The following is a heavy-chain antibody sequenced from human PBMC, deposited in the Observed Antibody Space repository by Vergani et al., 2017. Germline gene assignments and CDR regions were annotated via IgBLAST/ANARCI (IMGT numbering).Heavy chain of an antibody. CDR1: GFTFSSYS. V-gene: IGHV3-21*01. J-gene: IGHJ6*02. CDR2: ISSSSSYI. Sequence: EVQLVESGGGLVKPGGSLRLSCAASGFTFSSYSMHWVRQAPGKGLEWVSSISSSSSYIYYADSVKGRFTISRDNAKNSLYLQMNSLRAEDTAVYYCARDLGLRFLEWHALSYDYGMDVWGQGTTVTVSS. CDR3: ARDLGLRFLEWHALSYDYGMDV. D-gene: IGHD3-3*01.